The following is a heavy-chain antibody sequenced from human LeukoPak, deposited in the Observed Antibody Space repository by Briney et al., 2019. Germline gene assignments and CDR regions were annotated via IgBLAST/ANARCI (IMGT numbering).Heavy chain of an antibody. D-gene: IGHD2-15*01. CDR1: GGTFSSYA. Sequence: ASVKVSCKASGGTFSSYAISWVRQAPGQGLEWMGGIIPIFGTANYAQKFQGRVTITADESTSTAYMELSSLRSEDTAVYYCARETLTLSGGNFIKRGADYWGQGTLVTVSS. CDR2: IIPIFGTA. V-gene: IGHV1-69*01. CDR3: ARETLTLSGGNFIKRGADY. J-gene: IGHJ4*02.